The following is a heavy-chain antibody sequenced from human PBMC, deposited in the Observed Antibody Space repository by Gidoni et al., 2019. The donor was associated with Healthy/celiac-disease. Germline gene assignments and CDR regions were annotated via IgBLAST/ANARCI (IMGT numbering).Heavy chain of an antibody. CDR3: ARAYSGYDLYWFDP. V-gene: IGHV1-2*02. CDR2: INPNSGGT. Sequence: QVQLVQSGAEVKKPGASVTVSCQASGYTFTGYYMHWVRQAPGQGLEWMGWINPNSGGTNYAQKFQGRVTMTRDTSISTAYMELSRLRSDDTAVYYCARAYSGYDLYWFDPWGQGTLVTVSS. J-gene: IGHJ5*02. D-gene: IGHD5-12*01. CDR1: GYTFTGYY.